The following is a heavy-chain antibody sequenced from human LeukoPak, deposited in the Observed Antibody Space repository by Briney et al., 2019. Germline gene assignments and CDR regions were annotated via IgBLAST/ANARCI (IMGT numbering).Heavy chain of an antibody. V-gene: IGHV1-69*01. J-gene: IGHJ3*02. D-gene: IGHD3-22*01. Sequence: ASVKVSCKASGGTFNRYAISWVRQAPGQGLEWMGGIIPIIGTVNYAQKFQGRVTITADESTSTAYMELSSLRSEDTAVYYCARQITMIEEGAFDIWGQGTMVTVSS. CDR3: ARQITMIEEGAFDI. CDR2: IIPIIGTV. CDR1: GGTFNRYA.